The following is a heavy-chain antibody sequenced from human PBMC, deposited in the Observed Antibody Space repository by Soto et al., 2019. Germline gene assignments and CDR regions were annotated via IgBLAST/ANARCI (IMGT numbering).Heavy chain of an antibody. V-gene: IGHV3-23*01. CDR1: GFTFGTTD. Sequence: QLLQSGGGLVQPGGSLTLSCAASGFTFGTTDMSWVRQAPGEGLEWVSTIDGSGGITSYADSVKGRFTISRDNSRNTVYLQMTSLRGDDTALYYCVKNSGWFNTWGQGALVTVSS. D-gene: IGHD3-10*01. CDR3: VKNSGWFNT. J-gene: IGHJ5*02. CDR2: IDGSGGIT.